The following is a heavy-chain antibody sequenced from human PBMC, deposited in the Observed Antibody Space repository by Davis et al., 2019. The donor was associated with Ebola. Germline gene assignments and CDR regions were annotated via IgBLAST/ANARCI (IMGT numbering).Heavy chain of an antibody. Sequence: ASVKVSCKASGYTFTDYYMHWVRQAPGQGLEWMGWINPNSGGTHFAQKFQGRVTMTTDTSTSTAYMELRSLRSDDTAVYYCARGAVGPFGDYWGQGTLVTVSS. CDR3: ARGAVGPFGDY. D-gene: IGHD3-16*01. V-gene: IGHV1-2*02. J-gene: IGHJ4*02. CDR1: GYTFTDYY. CDR2: INPNSGGT.